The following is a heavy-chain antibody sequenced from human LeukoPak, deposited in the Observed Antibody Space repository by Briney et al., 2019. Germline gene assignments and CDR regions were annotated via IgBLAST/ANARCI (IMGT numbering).Heavy chain of an antibody. CDR2: ISGSGGST. D-gene: IGHD2-15*01. V-gene: IGHV3-23*01. Sequence: GGSLRLSCAASGFTFSSYGMSWVRQAPGKGLEWVSAISGSGGSTYYADSVKGRFTISRDNSKNTLYLQMNSLRAEDTAVYYCAKDRVVVVAATYFDYWGQGTLVTVSS. CDR3: AKDRVVVVAATYFDY. J-gene: IGHJ4*02. CDR1: GFTFSSYG.